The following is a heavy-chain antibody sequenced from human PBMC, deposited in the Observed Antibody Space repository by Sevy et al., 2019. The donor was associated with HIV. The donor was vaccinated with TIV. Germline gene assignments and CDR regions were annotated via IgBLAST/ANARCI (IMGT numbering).Heavy chain of an antibody. J-gene: IGHJ6*02. CDR2: ISWDGGST. V-gene: IGHV3-43D*03. Sequence: GGSLRLSCAASGFTFDDYAMHWVRQAPGKGLEWVSLISWDGGSTYYADSVKGRFTISRDNRKTSLYLQMNSLRAEDTALYYCAKVMHGDYYYYGKDIWGQGTTVNV. D-gene: IGHD4-17*01. CDR1: GFTFDDYA. CDR3: AKVMHGDYYYYGKDI.